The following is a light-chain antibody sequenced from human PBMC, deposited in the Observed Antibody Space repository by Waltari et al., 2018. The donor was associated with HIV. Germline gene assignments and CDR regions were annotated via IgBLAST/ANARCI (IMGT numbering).Light chain of an antibody. CDR3: QQYYSTPWT. Sequence: DIVMTQSPDSLVVSLGERATINCKSSQRVLYSSNNKNYLAWYQQKQGQPPKLLIYWASTRESGVPDRFSGSGSGTDFTLTISSLQAEDVAVYYCQQYYSTPWTFGQGTKVEIK. J-gene: IGKJ1*01. V-gene: IGKV4-1*01. CDR1: QRVLYSSNNKNY. CDR2: WAS.